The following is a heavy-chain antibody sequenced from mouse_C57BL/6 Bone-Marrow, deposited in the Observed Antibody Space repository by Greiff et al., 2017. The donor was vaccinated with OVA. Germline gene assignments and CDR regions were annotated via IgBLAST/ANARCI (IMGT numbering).Heavy chain of an antibody. Sequence: VQLQQSGAELVRPGASVKLSCTASGFNIKDDYMHWVKQRPEQGLEWIGWIDPENGDTEYASKFQGKATITADTSSHTAYLQLSSLTSEDAAVYYCTTPGTFDYWGQGTTLTVSS. J-gene: IGHJ2*01. CDR3: TTPGTFDY. D-gene: IGHD4-1*01. V-gene: IGHV14-4*01. CDR1: GFNIKDDY. CDR2: IDPENGDT.